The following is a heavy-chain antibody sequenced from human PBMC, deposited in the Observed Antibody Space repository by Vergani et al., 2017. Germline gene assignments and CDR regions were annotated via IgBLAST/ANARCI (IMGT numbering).Heavy chain of an antibody. Sequence: QVQLVESGGGVVQPGRSLRLSCAASGFTFSSYGMHWVRQAPGKGLEWVAVIWYDGSNKYYADSVKGRFTISRDNSKNTLYLQMNSLRAEDTAVYYCAKARTGTTLGWYFDLWGRGTLVTVSS. J-gene: IGHJ2*01. CDR3: AKARTGTTLGWYFDL. V-gene: IGHV3-33*06. D-gene: IGHD1-1*01. CDR2: IWYDGSNK. CDR1: GFTFSSYG.